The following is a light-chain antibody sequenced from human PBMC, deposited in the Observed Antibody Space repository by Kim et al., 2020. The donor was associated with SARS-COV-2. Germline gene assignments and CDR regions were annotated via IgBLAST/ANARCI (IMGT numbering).Light chain of an antibody. V-gene: IGLV2-14*04. CDR2: DVS. J-gene: IGLJ2*01. Sequence: GQSITLACTGTNSDVGAYNYVSWYQQQPGKAPKLMIYDVSERPSGVSNRFSGSKSGNTASLTISGLQAEDEADYYYSSYTNSDTLVFGGGTQLTVL. CDR3: SSYTNSDTLV. CDR1: NSDVGAYNY.